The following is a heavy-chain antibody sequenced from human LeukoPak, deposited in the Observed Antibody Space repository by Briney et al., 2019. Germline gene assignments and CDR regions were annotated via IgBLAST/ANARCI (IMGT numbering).Heavy chain of an antibody. Sequence: GGSLRLSCAASGFTFSDYYMSWIRQAPGKGLEWVSYISSSGSTIYYADSVKGRFTISRDNAKNSLYLQMNSLRAEDTAVYYCARVQTVAGHDAFDIWGQGTMVTVSS. CDR2: ISSSGSTI. V-gene: IGHV3-11*01. J-gene: IGHJ3*02. D-gene: IGHD6-19*01. CDR1: GFTFSDYY. CDR3: ARVQTVAGHDAFDI.